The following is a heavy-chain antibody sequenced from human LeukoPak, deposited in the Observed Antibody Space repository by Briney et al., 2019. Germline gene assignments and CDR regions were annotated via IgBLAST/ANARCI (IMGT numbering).Heavy chain of an antibody. D-gene: IGHD1-1*01. Sequence: GGSLRLSCAASGFGFTKHGMHWVRQAPGKGLEWVAFISDNGRRTYYTESVKGRFTISRDDSTNTLSLQVNSLRTEDTAVYYCARDFSSHWSLDHWGQGALVTVSS. CDR2: ISDNGRRT. V-gene: IGHV3-30*03. J-gene: IGHJ4*02. CDR1: GFGFTKHG. CDR3: ARDFSSHWSLDH.